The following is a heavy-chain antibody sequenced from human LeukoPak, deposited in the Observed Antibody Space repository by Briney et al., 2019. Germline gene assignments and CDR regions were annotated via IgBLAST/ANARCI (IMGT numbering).Heavy chain of an antibody. J-gene: IGHJ4*02. CDR2: INHSGST. CDR1: GGSFSGYY. Sequence: SETLSLTCAVYGGSFSGYYWSWIRQPPGKGLEWIGEINHSGSTNYNPSLKSRVTISVDTSKNQFSLKLSSVTAADTALYYCGRSAGFVHFDHWGQGTLVTVSS. CDR3: GRSAGFVHFDH. D-gene: IGHD3-16*01. V-gene: IGHV4-34*01.